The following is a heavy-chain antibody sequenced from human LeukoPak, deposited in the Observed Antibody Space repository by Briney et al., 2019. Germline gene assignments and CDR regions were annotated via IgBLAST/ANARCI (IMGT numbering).Heavy chain of an antibody. V-gene: IGHV3-43*02. CDR3: AKDMGRKGTRIPDY. Sequence: PGGSLRLSCAASGFTFDDYAMHWLRHAPGKGLELVSLISGDGGSTYYADSVKGRFTISRDNSKNSLYLQMNSLRTEDTALYYCAKDMGRKGTRIPDYWGQGTLVTVSS. J-gene: IGHJ4*02. CDR1: GFTFDDYA. D-gene: IGHD1-26*01. CDR2: ISGDGGST.